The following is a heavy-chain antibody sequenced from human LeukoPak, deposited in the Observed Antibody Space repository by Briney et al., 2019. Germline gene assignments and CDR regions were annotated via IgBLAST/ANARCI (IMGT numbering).Heavy chain of an antibody. V-gene: IGHV3-74*03. Sequence: GGSLRPSCAASGLSFNIYWVHWVRQAPGKGLTWVSCLNGDGSSATYADSVKGRFTISRDNTKNTVYLQLNSLRAEDAGVYYCASSTGTLDYWGQGTRVTVSS. CDR1: GLSFNIYW. CDR2: LNGDGSSA. D-gene: IGHD1-1*01. CDR3: ASSTGTLDY. J-gene: IGHJ4*02.